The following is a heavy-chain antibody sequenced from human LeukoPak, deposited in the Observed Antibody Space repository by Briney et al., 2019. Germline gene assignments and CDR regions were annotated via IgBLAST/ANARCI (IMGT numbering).Heavy chain of an antibody. V-gene: IGHV3-23*01. CDR2: ISGSGDYT. CDR3: AKGPSSGLPYYFDY. CDR1: GFTFSSYA. D-gene: IGHD5-12*01. J-gene: IGHJ4*02. Sequence: GGSLRLSCAASGFTFSSYAMSWVRQAPGKGLEWVSTISGSGDYTYYADSVKGRFTISRDNSKSTLYLQMNSLRAEDTAVYYCAKGPSSGLPYYFDYWGQGTLVTVSS.